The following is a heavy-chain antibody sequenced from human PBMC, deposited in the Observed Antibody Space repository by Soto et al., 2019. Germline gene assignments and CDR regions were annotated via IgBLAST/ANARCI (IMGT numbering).Heavy chain of an antibody. D-gene: IGHD6-19*01. Sequence: EVQLLESGGGLVQPGGSLRLSCAASGFTFSTYAMNWVRQAPGKGLEWVSSVSGTGGTTYYADSVKGRFTISRDNSKNTLYLQMNSLRAEDTAVYYCAQPPAVASTNYYYYGMDVWGQGTTVTVSS. J-gene: IGHJ6*02. CDR2: VSGTGGTT. CDR1: GFTFSTYA. CDR3: AQPPAVASTNYYYYGMDV. V-gene: IGHV3-23*01.